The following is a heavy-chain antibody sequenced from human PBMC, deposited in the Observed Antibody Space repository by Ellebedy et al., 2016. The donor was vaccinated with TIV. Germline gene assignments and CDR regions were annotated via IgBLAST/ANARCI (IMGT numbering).Heavy chain of an antibody. CDR2: IAWDDDK. Sequence: SGPTLVKPTETLTLTCTFAGFSLSTRGMSVSWIRQPPGKPLEWLALIAWDDDKYYNASLKTRLTISKDASKNLVVFIMTNLDPADTATYYCARISGSFSNGLDHWGQGTLVTVSS. J-gene: IGHJ4*02. D-gene: IGHD3-10*01. CDR3: ARISGSFSNGLDH. V-gene: IGHV2-70*01. CDR1: GFSLSTRGMS.